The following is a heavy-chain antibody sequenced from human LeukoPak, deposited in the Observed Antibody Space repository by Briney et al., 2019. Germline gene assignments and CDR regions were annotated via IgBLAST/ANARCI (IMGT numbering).Heavy chain of an antibody. V-gene: IGHV3-30*18. J-gene: IGHJ6*02. Sequence: GGSLRLSCAASGFTFSSYGMHWVRQAPGKGLEGVAVISYDGSNKYYADSVKGRFTISRDNSKNTLYLQMNSLRAEDTAVYYCAKDLVVPAAFHYYYYGMDVWGQGTTVTVSS. CDR1: GFTFSSYG. CDR3: AKDLVVPAAFHYYYYGMDV. CDR2: ISYDGSNK. D-gene: IGHD2-2*01.